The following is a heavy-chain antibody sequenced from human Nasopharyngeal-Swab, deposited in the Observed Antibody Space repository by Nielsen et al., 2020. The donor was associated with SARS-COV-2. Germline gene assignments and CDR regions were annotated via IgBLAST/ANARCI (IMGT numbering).Heavy chain of an antibody. CDR3: ARAITYYYDGSGSPSYGLDV. CDR2: LIPVFGTT. V-gene: IGHV1-69*01. D-gene: IGHD3-22*01. Sequence: WGGLVHRLSCLWGGGLIPVFGTTHYSQKFQDRLRVTADASTDTAYMELSSLRSDDTAVYYCARAITYYYDGSGSPSYGLDVWGQGTTVTVSS. J-gene: IGHJ6*02.